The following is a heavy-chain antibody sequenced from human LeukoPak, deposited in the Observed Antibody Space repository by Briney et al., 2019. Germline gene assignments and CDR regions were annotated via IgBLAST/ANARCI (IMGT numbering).Heavy chain of an antibody. J-gene: IGHJ2*01. CDR3: AREGVDYYDSSGYYYVGWYFDL. D-gene: IGHD3-22*01. CDR1: DGSISSYY. CDR2: IYYSGST. V-gene: IGHV4-59*12. Sequence: SETLSLTCTVSDGSISSYYWSWIRQPPGKGLEWIGYIYYSGSTNYNPSLKSRVTISVDTSKNQFSLKLSSVTAADTAVYYCAREGVDYYDSSGYYYVGWYFDLWGRGTLVTVSS.